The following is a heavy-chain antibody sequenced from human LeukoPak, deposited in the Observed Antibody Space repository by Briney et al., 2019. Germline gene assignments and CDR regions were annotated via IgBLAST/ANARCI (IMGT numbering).Heavy chain of an antibody. J-gene: IGHJ4*02. CDR2: ISSSSSYI. CDR3: ARDTGYCSSTSCYFYYFDY. D-gene: IGHD2-2*01. Sequence: GGSLRLSCAASGFTFSSYSMNWVRQAPGKGLERVSSISSSSSYIYYADSVKGRFTISRDNAKNSLYLQMNSLRAEDTAVYYCARDTGYCSSTSCYFYYFDYWGQGTLVTVSS. CDR1: GFTFSSYS. V-gene: IGHV3-21*01.